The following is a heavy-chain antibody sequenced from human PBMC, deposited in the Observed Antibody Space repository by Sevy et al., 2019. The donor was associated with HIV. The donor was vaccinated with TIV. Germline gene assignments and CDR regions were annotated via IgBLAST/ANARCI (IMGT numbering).Heavy chain of an antibody. Sequence: ASVKVSCKASGGTLSNYAISWVRQAPGQGLEWMGGIIPIFGAASYAQKFQGRLTITADESTSTVYMELSSLRSEDTAVYYCARGGGMRSYYYYMDVWGKGTTVTVSS. CDR2: IIPIFGAA. CDR3: ARGGGMRSYYYYMDV. V-gene: IGHV1-69*13. CDR1: GGTLSNYA. J-gene: IGHJ6*03. D-gene: IGHD3-16*01.